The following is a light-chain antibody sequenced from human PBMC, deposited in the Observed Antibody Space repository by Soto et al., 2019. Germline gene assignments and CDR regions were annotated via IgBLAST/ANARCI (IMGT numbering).Light chain of an antibody. CDR1: QTISTY. V-gene: IGKV1-39*01. CDR3: HQTFSSLWT. CDR2: AAS. J-gene: IGKJ1*01. Sequence: DIQMTQSPSSLSASVGDRVAITCRAGQTISTYLNWYQQKPGKAPNLLIYAASSLQSGVPSRFSGSGSGTDFTLTISSLQPEDFATYYCHQTFSSLWTFGRGTKVEIK.